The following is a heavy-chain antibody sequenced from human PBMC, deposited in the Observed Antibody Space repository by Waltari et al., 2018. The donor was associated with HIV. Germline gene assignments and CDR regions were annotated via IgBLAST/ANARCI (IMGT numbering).Heavy chain of an antibody. CDR2: LYYTGTT. Sequence: QLHLQESGPGLVKPPETLSLTCPVSGGSIRRSSHYWGWVRQAPGKGLEWIGSLYYTGTTHYNPSLKSRVSMSVDTSNNQFSLNLDSVTAADTALYYCARLSETGGITFGSAFDIWGQGTMVTASS. D-gene: IGHD2-8*02. J-gene: IGHJ3*02. CDR3: ARLSETGGITFGSAFDI. CDR1: GGSIRRSSHY. V-gene: IGHV4-39*01.